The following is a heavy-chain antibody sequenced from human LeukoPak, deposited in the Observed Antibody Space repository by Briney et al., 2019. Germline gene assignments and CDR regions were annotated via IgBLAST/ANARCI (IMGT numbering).Heavy chain of an antibody. Sequence: GGSLRLSCAASGFTFSSYSMNWVRQAPGKGLEWVSYISSSSSTIYYADSVKGRFTISRDNAKNSLYLQMNSLRDEDTAVYYCASHSWIQLWPTFDPWGQGTLVTVSS. V-gene: IGHV3-48*02. D-gene: IGHD5-18*01. CDR1: GFTFSSYS. CDR3: ASHSWIQLWPTFDP. CDR2: ISSSSSTI. J-gene: IGHJ5*02.